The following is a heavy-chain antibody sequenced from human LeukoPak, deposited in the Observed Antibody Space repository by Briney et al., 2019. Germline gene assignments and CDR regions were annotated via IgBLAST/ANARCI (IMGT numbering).Heavy chain of an antibody. CDR2: INPNSGGT. V-gene: IGHV1-2*02. Sequence: ASVTVSCKASGYTFTGYYMHWVRQAPGQGLEWMGWINPNSGGTNYAQKFQGRVTMTRDTSISTAYMELSRLRSDDTAVYYCARSTDYYDSSGYYYVPTTYYGTDVWGQGTTVTVSS. J-gene: IGHJ6*02. CDR1: GYTFTGYY. CDR3: ARSTDYYDSSGYYYVPTTYYGTDV. D-gene: IGHD3-22*01.